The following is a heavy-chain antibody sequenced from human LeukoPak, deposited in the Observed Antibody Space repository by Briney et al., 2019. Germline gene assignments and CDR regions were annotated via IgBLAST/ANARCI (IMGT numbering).Heavy chain of an antibody. CDR3: ARDLAGDYFDY. CDR1: GGSISSYY. D-gene: IGHD3-10*01. CDR2: IYYSGRT. J-gene: IGHJ4*02. Sequence: SETLSLTCTVSGGSISSYYWSWIWQPPGKGLEWIGYIYYSGRTNYNPSLKSRVTISVDTSKNQFSLKLSSMTAADTAAYYCARDLAGDYFDYWGQGTLVTVSS. V-gene: IGHV4-59*01.